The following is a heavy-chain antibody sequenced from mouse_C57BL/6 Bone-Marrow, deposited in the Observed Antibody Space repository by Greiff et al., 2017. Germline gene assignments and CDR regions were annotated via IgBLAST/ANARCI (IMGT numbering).Heavy chain of an antibody. CDR3: ATPIYYDYDVDY. CDR1: GFNIKNTY. Sequence: EVQLVESVAELVRPGASVKLSCTASGFNIKNTYMHWVKQRPEQGLEWIGRIDPANGNTKYAPKFQGKATITADTSSNTAYLQLRSLTSEDTAIYYCATPIYYDYDVDYWGQGTSVTGSS. D-gene: IGHD2-4*01. J-gene: IGHJ4*01. CDR2: IDPANGNT. V-gene: IGHV14-3*01.